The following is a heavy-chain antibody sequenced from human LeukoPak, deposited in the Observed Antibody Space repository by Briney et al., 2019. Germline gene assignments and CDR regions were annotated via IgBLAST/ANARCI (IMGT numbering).Heavy chain of an antibody. CDR2: INHSGST. Sequence: ASETLSLTCAVYGGSFSGYYWSWIRQPPGKGLEWIGEINHSGSTNYNPSLKSRVTISVDTSKYQFSLKLSSVTAADTAVYYCARAKGIGLRGYSYGYYFDYWGQGILVTVSS. CDR1: GGSFSGYY. J-gene: IGHJ4*02. D-gene: IGHD5-18*01. V-gene: IGHV4-34*01. CDR3: ARAKGIGLRGYSYGYYFDY.